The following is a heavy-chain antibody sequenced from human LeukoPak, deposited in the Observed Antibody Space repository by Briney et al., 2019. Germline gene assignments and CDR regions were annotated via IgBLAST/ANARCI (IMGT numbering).Heavy chain of an antibody. CDR3: ARPLNTMVRGITTATDFFSYAMDV. Sequence: ASVKVSCTASGGTFASYAISWVRQAPGQGLEWMGGILPSFGATKYSQKFQDRVTITADVSTTTVYMDLTSLSSEDTALYYCARPLNTMVRGITTATDFFSYAMDVWGQGTAVTVSS. V-gene: IGHV1-69*13. J-gene: IGHJ6*02. CDR1: GGTFASYA. CDR2: ILPSFGAT. D-gene: IGHD3-10*01.